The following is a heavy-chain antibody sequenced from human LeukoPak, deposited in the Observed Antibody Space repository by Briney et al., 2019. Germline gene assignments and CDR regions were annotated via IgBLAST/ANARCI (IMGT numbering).Heavy chain of an antibody. CDR1: GGSISSSSYY. J-gene: IGHJ4*02. V-gene: IGHV4-39*01. CDR3: ARRGFGGYSGYANCSGGSCYHSGFDY. CDR2: IYYSGST. D-gene: IGHD2-15*01. Sequence: PSETLSLTCTVSGGSISSSSYYWGWLRQPPGKGLEWIGSIYYSGSTYYHPSLNSRFTISEDTSNIQFSLKLRSVTAADTAVYYCARRGFGGYSGYANCSGGSCYHSGFDYWGQGTLVTVSS.